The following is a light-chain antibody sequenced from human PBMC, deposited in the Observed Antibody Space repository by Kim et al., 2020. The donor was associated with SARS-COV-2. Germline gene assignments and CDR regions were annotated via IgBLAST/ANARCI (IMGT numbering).Light chain of an antibody. CDR2: NNS. Sequence: PGQRFIISCSGSSSNIGSYGVSWYQQLPGAAPQLLIYNNSQRPSGVPDRFAGSKSGTSASLAISGLQSEDEADYYCAAWDDSLTGLFGGGTQLTVL. CDR1: SSNIGSYG. J-gene: IGLJ2*01. V-gene: IGLV1-44*01. CDR3: AAWDDSLTGL.